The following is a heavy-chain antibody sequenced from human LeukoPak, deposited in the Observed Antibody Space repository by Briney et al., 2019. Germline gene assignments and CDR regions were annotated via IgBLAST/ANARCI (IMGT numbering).Heavy chain of an antibody. CDR1: GFTFSSYE. CDR2: ISSSSSTI. J-gene: IGHJ4*02. V-gene: IGHV3-48*01. Sequence: GGSLRLSCAASGFTFSSYEMNWVRQAPGKGLEWVSYISSSSSTIYYADSVKGRFTISRDNAKNSLYLQMNSLRAEDTAVYYCARYGIAVADGFDYWGQGALVTVSS. D-gene: IGHD6-19*01. CDR3: ARYGIAVADGFDY.